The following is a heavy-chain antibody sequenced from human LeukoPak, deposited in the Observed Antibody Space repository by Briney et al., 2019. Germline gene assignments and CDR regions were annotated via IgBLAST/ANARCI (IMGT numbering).Heavy chain of an antibody. CDR3: APTGDRKYYFDY. CDR2: ISAYNGNT. D-gene: IGHD7-27*01. CDR1: GYTFTSYG. Sequence: ASVKVSCKASGYTFTSYGISWVRQAPGQGLEWMGWISAYNGNTNYAQKFQGRVTMTRDTSISTAYMELGRLTSDDTAVYYCAPTGDRKYYFDYWGQGTLVTVSS. V-gene: IGHV1-18*01. J-gene: IGHJ4*02.